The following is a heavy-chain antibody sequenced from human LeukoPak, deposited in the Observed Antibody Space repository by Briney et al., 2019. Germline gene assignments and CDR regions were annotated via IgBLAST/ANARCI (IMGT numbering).Heavy chain of an antibody. Sequence: SETLSLTCAVYGGSFSGYYWGWIRQPPGKGLEWIGGLSYTGSSYYNPSLKSPVTISGDTSKNQFSLKVRSVTAADTAVYYCARPFGTSSGFDYWGQGILVTVSS. J-gene: IGHJ4*02. V-gene: IGHV4-34*01. CDR1: GGSFSGYY. CDR2: LSYTGSS. CDR3: ARPFGTSSGFDY. D-gene: IGHD6-6*01.